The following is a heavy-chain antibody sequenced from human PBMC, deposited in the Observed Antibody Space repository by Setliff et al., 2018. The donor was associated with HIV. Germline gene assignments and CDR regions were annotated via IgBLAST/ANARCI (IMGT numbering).Heavy chain of an antibody. V-gene: IGHV4-31*03. Sequence: SETLSLTCTVSGGSISSGDYYWTWIRQHPGKGLEWLGYIYYSGNTYYNPSLKGRVTISVDTSNNQLSLKLSSVTAADTAVYYCARRHGSGSLDAFDIWGQGTMVTVSS. CDR2: IYYSGNT. J-gene: IGHJ3*02. D-gene: IGHD3-10*01. CDR3: ARRHGSGSLDAFDI. CDR1: GGSISSGDYY.